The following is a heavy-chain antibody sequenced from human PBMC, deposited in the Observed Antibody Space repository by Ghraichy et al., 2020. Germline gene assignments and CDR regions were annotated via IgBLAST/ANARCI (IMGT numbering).Heavy chain of an antibody. V-gene: IGHV4-61*02. J-gene: IGHJ6*02. CDR1: GGSISSGSYY. D-gene: IGHD7-27*01. Sequence: SQTLSHTCTVSGGSISSGSYYWSWIRQPAGKGLEWIGRIYTSGSTNYNPSLKSRVTISVDTSKNQFSLKLSSVTAADTAVYYCARGRPATGHYYYYGMDVWGQGTTVTVSS. CDR3: ARGRPATGHYYYYGMDV. CDR2: IYTSGST.